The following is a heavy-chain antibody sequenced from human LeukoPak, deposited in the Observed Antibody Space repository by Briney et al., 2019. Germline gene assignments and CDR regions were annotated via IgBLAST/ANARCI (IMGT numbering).Heavy chain of an antibody. CDR3: ARDPWGRWELPFDY. CDR1: GGTFSSYA. Sequence: SVKLSCKASGGTFSSYAISWVRQAPGQGLEWMGRIIPIFGTANYAQKFQGRVTITTDESTSTAYMELSSLRSEDTAVYYCARDPWGRWELPFDYWGQGTLVTVSS. V-gene: IGHV1-69*05. CDR2: IIPIFGTA. D-gene: IGHD1-26*01. J-gene: IGHJ4*02.